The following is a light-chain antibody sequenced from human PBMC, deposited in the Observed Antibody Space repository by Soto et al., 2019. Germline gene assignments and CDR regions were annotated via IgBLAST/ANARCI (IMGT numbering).Light chain of an antibody. CDR3: QQYGSSGT. Sequence: ETVLTQSLDTLSLSPGERATLSCRASQSVSSSSLAWYQQKPGQAPRLLIYGASSRATGIPDRFSGSGSGTDFTLAISRLEPEDFAVYYCQQYGSSGTFGQGTKVDIK. CDR1: QSVSSSS. V-gene: IGKV3-20*01. CDR2: GAS. J-gene: IGKJ1*01.